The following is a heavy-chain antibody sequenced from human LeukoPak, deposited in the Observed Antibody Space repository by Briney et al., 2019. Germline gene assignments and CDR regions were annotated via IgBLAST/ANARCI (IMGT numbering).Heavy chain of an antibody. D-gene: IGHD3-16*01. V-gene: IGHV3-23*01. CDR3: AKWPEGAMDYFDY. CDR1: GFSFSSYA. J-gene: IGHJ4*02. Sequence: QSGRSLRLSCAASGFSFSSYAMTWARQAPVKGLEWVSAISGDGTRTYYADSVKGRFTISRDNSKNTLYLEMSSLRVEDTAIYYCAKWPEGAMDYFDYWGQGTLVTVSS. CDR2: ISGDGTRT.